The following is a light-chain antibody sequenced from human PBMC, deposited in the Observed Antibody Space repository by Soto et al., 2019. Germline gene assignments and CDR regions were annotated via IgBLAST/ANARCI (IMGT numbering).Light chain of an antibody. V-gene: IGLV2-23*02. CDR1: SSDIGGYNL. J-gene: IGLJ2*01. Sequence: QSVLTQPASVSGSPGQSITISCTGSSSDIGGYNLVSWYQQHPGKAPKLMIFEATTRPSGVSNRFSGSRSGNTASLTISALQAEDEADYSCYSFAGGATFVFGGGTQLTVL. CDR3: YSFAGGATFV. CDR2: EAT.